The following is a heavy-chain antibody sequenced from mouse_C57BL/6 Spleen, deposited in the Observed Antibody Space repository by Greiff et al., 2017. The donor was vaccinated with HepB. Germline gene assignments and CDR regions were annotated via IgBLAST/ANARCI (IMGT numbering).Heavy chain of an antibody. J-gene: IGHJ4*01. V-gene: IGHV5-9*01. Sequence: EVMLVESGGGLVKPGGSLKLSCAASGFTFSSYTMSWVRQTPEKRLEWVATISGGGGNTYYPDSVKGRFTISRDNAKNTLYLQMSSLRSEDTALYYCARHKRGYAMDYWGQGTSVTVSS. CDR2: ISGGGGNT. CDR3: ARHKRGYAMDY. CDR1: GFTFSSYT.